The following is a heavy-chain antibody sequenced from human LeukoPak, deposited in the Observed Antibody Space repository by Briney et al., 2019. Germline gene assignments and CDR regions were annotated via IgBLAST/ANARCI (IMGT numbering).Heavy chain of an antibody. D-gene: IGHD3-22*01. CDR2: INPNSGGT. CDR1: GYTFTGYY. V-gene: IGHV1-2*02. Sequence: ASVTVSCKASGYTFTGYYMHWVRQAPGQGLEWMGWINPNSGGTNYAQKFQGRVTMTRDTSISTAYMELSRLRSDDTAMYYCARGRTYYYDSSPFDPWGQGTLVTVSS. J-gene: IGHJ5*02. CDR3: ARGRTYYYDSSPFDP.